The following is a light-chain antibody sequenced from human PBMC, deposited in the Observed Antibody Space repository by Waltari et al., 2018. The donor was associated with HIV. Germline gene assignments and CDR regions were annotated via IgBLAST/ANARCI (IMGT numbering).Light chain of an antibody. CDR3: QSADTSGTRV. V-gene: IGLV3-25*03. J-gene: IGLJ1*01. CDR1: ALAQQY. CDR2: KDT. Sequence: SFELTQAPSVSVSPGQTARITCSGDALAQQYSYWYQQKPGQAPVVVIYKDTERPSGIPERFSGSSSGTTVTLTIRGVQAEDEADYFCQSADTSGTRVFGPGTKVTVL.